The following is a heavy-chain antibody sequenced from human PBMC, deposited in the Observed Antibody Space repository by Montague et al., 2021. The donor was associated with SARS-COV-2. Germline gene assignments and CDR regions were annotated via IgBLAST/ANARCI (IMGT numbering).Heavy chain of an antibody. CDR1: GGSFSGWY. CDR3: ARGGGNILTNYYDYYYLDV. D-gene: IGHD4-23*01. V-gene: IGHV4-34*01. CDR2: INCRGNT. J-gene: IGHJ6*03. Sequence: SETLSLTCAVYGGSFSGWYWSWVRQPPGKGLEWIGEINCRGNTIYNPSLKSRVTISEDTSKSQFSLKLSSVTAADTAVYYCARGGGNILTNYYDYYYLDVWGTGTTVTVSS.